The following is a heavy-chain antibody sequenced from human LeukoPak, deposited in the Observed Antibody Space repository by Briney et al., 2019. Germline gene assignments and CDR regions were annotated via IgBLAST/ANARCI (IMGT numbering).Heavy chain of an antibody. CDR3: ARDLSRIAAAGPPPLGY. J-gene: IGHJ4*02. CDR1: GFTVSSNY. D-gene: IGHD6-13*01. CDR2: IYSGGST. V-gene: IGHV3-66*01. Sequence: PGGSLRLSCAASGFTVSSNYMSWVRQAPGKGLEWVSVIYSGGSTYYADSVKGRFTISRDNSKNTLYLQMNSLRAEDTAVYYCARDLSRIAAAGPPPLGYWGQGTLVTVSS.